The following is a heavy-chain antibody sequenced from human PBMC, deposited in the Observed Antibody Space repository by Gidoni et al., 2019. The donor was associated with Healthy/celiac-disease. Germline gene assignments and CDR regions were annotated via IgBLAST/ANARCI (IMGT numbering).Heavy chain of an antibody. CDR3: ARVAYYDSSGYYQTNTDAFDI. V-gene: IGHV3-30-3*01. CDR1: GFTFSSYA. J-gene: IGHJ3*02. D-gene: IGHD3-22*01. Sequence: QVQLVESGGGVVQPGRSLRLYCAASGFTFSSYAMHWVRQAPGQGLEWVAVISYDGSNKYYADSVKGRFTISRDNSKNTLYLQMNSLRAEDTAVYYCARVAYYDSSGYYQTNTDAFDIWGQGTMVTVSS. CDR2: ISYDGSNK.